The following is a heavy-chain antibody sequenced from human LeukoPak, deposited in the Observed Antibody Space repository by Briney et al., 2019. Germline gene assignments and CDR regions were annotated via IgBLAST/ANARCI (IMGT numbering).Heavy chain of an antibody. J-gene: IGHJ4*02. Sequence: GGSLRLSCAASGFTFSSYSMNWVRQAPGKGLEWVSYITFSSSIIYYADSVKGRFTISRDNAKNSLYLQMNSLRAEDTAVYYCARDRLHYGEYEKTFDYWGQGTLVSVSS. CDR2: ITFSSSII. CDR3: ARDRLHYGEYEKTFDY. CDR1: GFTFSSYS. D-gene: IGHD4-17*01. V-gene: IGHV3-48*01.